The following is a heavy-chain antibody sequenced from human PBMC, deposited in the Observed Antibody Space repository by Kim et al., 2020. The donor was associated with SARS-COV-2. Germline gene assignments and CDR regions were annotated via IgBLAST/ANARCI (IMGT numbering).Heavy chain of an antibody. J-gene: IGHJ3*01. Sequence: GGSLRLSCAASGFIFSTYAMSWVRQAPGKGLEWVSAIRGSGGSTYFAGSVKGRFAISRENSKNTLYLQMNSLRAEETALYSCSQGSYCTVTTCYTVGAF. CDR2: IRGSGGST. D-gene: IGHD2-2*02. V-gene: IGHV3-23*01. CDR1: GFIFSTYA. CDR3: SQGSYCTVTTCYTVGAF.